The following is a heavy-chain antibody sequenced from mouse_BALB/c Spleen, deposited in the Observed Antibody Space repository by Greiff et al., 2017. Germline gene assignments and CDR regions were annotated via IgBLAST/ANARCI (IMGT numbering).Heavy chain of an antibody. J-gene: IGHJ1*01. V-gene: IGHV5-12-2*01. CDR3: AREGTTGAYWYFDV. CDR2: ISNGGGST. D-gene: IGHD1-1*01. Sequence: EVKLVESGGGLVQPGGSLKLSCAASGFTFSSYTMSWVRQTPEKRLEWVAYISNGGGSTYYPDTVKGRFTISRDNAKNTLYLQMSSLKSEDTAMYYCAREGTTGAYWYFDVWGAGTTVTVSS. CDR1: GFTFSSYT.